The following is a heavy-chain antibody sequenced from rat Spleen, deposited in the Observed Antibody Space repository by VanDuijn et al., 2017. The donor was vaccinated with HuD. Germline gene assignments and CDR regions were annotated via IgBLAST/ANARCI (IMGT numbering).Heavy chain of an antibody. Sequence: EVQLVESGGGLVQPGRSMKLSCAASGFTFSNSSLAWVRQAPTKGLEWVASIGFGNDNTYYLDSVKGRFTISRENAENTLFLQMDSLRSEDTATYYCAKWNSKYVIYWGKGIMVTVSS. D-gene: IGHD4-4*01. V-gene: IGHV5-25*01. CDR3: AKWNSKYVIY. J-gene: IGHJ2*01. CDR1: GFTFSNSS. CDR2: IGFGNDNT.